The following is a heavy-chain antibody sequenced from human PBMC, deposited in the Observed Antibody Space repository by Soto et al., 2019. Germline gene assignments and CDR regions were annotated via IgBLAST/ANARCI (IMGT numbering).Heavy chain of an antibody. V-gene: IGHV4-59*08. J-gene: IGHJ4*02. Sequence: SETLSLTCTVSGGSITTNYWSWIRQPPGKGLEWIGYIFYSGSTKYNPSLKSRATISIDTSKNQVSLKLSSVTAEDTAVYYCATLPRGNWGQGTLVTVSS. CDR2: IFYSGST. CDR1: GGSITTNY. CDR3: ATLPRGN. D-gene: IGHD3-10*01.